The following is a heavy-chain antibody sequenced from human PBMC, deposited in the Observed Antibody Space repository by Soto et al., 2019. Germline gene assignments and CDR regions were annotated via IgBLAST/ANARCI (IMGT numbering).Heavy chain of an antibody. CDR1: GFTFSSYW. Sequence: EVELVESGGGLVQPGESLRLSCTASGFTFSSYWMVWVRQTPGKGLEWMANIKPDGTEKYYVDCVRGRFTISRDNAKNSLYLQMNSLRAEDTAVYYCGRDAHRGGDFDYWGQGTLVTVSS. CDR2: IKPDGTEK. V-gene: IGHV3-7*05. J-gene: IGHJ4*02. D-gene: IGHD3-16*01. CDR3: GRDAHRGGDFDY.